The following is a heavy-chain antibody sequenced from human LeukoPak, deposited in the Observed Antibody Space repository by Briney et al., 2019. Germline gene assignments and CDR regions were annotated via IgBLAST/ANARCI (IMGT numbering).Heavy chain of an antibody. CDR2: ISTIGDRT. CDR1: GLTFSNYA. CDR3: ARKLWHRNDC. Sequence: GGSLRLSCAASGLTFSNYATTWVRQAPGKGLEWVSAISTIGDRTYYADSVKGRFTVSRGNFKNTLYLQMNSLRAEDTALYYCARKLWHRNDCWGQGTLVTVSS. J-gene: IGHJ4*02. D-gene: IGHD3-16*01. V-gene: IGHV3-23*01.